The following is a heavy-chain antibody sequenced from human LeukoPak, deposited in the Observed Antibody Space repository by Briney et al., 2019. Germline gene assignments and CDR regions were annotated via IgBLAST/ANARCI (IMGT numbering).Heavy chain of an antibody. V-gene: IGHV3-15*01. D-gene: IGHD4-11*01. Sequence: PGGSLRLSCAASGFTFTNAWMSWVRQAPGKGLEWVGRIKSKIDGGTTDYAAPVKGRFTISRDDSKNTLYLQMNSLKTEDTAVYYCTTDHQTTVSPYYYYYMDDWGKGTTVTVSS. CDR2: IKSKIDGGTT. CDR1: GFTFTNAW. J-gene: IGHJ6*03. CDR3: TTDHQTTVSPYYYYYMDD.